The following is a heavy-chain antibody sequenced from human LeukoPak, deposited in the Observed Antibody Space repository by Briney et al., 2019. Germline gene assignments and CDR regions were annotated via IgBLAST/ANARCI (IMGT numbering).Heavy chain of an antibody. CDR2: IYSGGTT. CDR3: ARDADYGGSPDAFDV. Sequence: GGSLRLSCAASGFTVNSNHMSWVRQAPGKGLKWVSIIYSGGTTYYTDSVTGRFTISRDNSKNSLYLQMNSLRAEDTAVYYCARDADYGGSPDAFDVWGRGTIVTVSS. D-gene: IGHD4-23*01. J-gene: IGHJ3*01. CDR1: GFTVNSNH. V-gene: IGHV3-53*01.